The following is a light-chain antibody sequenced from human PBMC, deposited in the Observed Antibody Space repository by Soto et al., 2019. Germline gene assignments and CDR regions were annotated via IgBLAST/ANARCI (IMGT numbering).Light chain of an antibody. V-gene: IGKV1-5*01. CDR1: QSISSW. CDR2: DAS. J-gene: IGKJ1*01. Sequence: DIQMTQSPSTLSASVGDRVTITCRASQSISSWLAWYQQKPGKAPNLLIYDASSLQSGVPSRFSGSRSGTEFTLTISILQPDDFATYYCQQYNSFWTFGQGTRVEI. CDR3: QQYNSFWT.